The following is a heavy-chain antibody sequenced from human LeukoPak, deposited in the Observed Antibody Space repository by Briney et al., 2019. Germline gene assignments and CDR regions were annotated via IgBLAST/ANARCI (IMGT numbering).Heavy chain of an antibody. CDR1: GFTVSSSF. Sequence: GGSLRLSCAASGFTVSSSFMSWVRQAPGKGLEWVSLIYRGGTTYVADSVKGRFTVPRDISKNTLYLQMNSLRAGDTALYYCARPRDDNSGYYISWGQGSLVTVSS. J-gene: IGHJ5*02. CDR3: ARPRDDNSGYYIS. V-gene: IGHV3-53*01. D-gene: IGHD6-19*01. CDR2: IYRGGTT.